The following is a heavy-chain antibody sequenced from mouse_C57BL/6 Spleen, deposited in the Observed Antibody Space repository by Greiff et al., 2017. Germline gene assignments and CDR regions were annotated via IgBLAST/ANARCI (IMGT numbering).Heavy chain of an antibody. CDR3: AKKGEYDYYAMDY. D-gene: IGHD2-10*02. V-gene: IGHV2-5*01. J-gene: IGHJ4*01. Sequence: QVQLQQSGPGLVQPSQSLSITCTVSGFSLTSYGVHWVRQSPGKGLEWLGVIWRGGSTDYNAAFMSRLSITKDNSKSQVFFKMNSLQADDTAIYYCAKKGEYDYYAMDYWGQGTSVTVSS. CDR1: GFSLTSYG. CDR2: IWRGGST.